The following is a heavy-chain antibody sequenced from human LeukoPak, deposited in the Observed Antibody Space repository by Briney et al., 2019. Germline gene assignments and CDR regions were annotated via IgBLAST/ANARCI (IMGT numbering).Heavy chain of an antibody. V-gene: IGHV3-21*01. D-gene: IGHD6-13*01. J-gene: IGHJ4*02. CDR1: GFTFSIYS. CDR3: ARDYPYSSSWYDFDY. CDR2: ISSSSSYI. Sequence: GGSLRLSCAASGFTFSIYSMNWVRQAPGKGLEWVSSISSSSSYIYYADSVKGRFTISRDNAKNSLYLQMNSLRAEDTAVYYCARDYPYSSSWYDFDYWGQGTLVTVSS.